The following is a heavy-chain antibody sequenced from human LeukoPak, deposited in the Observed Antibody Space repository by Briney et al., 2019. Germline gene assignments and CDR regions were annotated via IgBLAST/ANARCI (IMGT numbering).Heavy chain of an antibody. CDR2: IYYSGST. CDR3: ARGPYYDFWSGYVFDY. Sequence: PSETLSLTCTVSGGSISSYYWSWIRQPPGKGLEWIGYIYYSGSTNYNPSLRSRVTIFLDTSNNQFSLKLSSVTAADTAVYYCARGPYYDFWSGYVFDYWGQGTLVTVSS. D-gene: IGHD3-3*01. V-gene: IGHV4-59*08. J-gene: IGHJ4*02. CDR1: GGSISSYY.